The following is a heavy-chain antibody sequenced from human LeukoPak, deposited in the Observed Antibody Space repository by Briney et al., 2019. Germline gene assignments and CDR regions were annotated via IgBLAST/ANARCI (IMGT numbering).Heavy chain of an antibody. V-gene: IGHV3-74*03. D-gene: IGHD3-10*01. CDR2: INSDGSRT. J-gene: IGHJ4*02. CDR3: ARDPDSSGSYYKGGSDY. Sequence: GGSLRLSCAASGFTFSSHWMHWVRQAPGKGLVWVSRINSDGSRTTYADSVKGRFTISRDNAKNSLYLQMNSLSAEDTAVYYCARDPDSSGSYYKGGSDYWGQGTLVTVSS. CDR1: GFTFSSHW.